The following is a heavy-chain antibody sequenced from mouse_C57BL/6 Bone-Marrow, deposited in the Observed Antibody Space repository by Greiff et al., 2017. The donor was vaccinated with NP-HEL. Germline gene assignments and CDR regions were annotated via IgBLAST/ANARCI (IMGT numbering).Heavy chain of an antibody. CDR1: GFTFSDYY. J-gene: IGHJ2*01. Sequence: DVKLVESGGGLVQPGGSLKLSCAASGFTFSDYYMYWVRQTPEKRLEWVAYISNGGGSTYYPDTVKGRFTISRDNAKNTLYLQMSRLKSEDTAMYYCARYGNYYFDYWGQGTTLTVSS. D-gene: IGHD2-10*02. CDR3: ARYGNYYFDY. V-gene: IGHV5-12*01. CDR2: ISNGGGST.